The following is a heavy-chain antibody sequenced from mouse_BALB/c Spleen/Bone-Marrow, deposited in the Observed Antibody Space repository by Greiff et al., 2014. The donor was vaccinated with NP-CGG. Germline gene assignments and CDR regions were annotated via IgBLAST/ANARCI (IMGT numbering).Heavy chain of an antibody. CDR2: IDPANGNT. CDR1: GFNIKDTY. CDR3: AGYLYGYAAAFDY. Sequence: DVKLQESGAELVKPGASVKLSCTASGFNIKDTYMHWVKQRPEQGLEWIGRIDPANGNTKYDPKFQGKATITADTSSNTAYLQLSSLTSEGAAVYYCAGYLYGYAAAFDYWGQGTTLTVSS. J-gene: IGHJ2*01. V-gene: IGHV14-3*02. D-gene: IGHD1-2*01.